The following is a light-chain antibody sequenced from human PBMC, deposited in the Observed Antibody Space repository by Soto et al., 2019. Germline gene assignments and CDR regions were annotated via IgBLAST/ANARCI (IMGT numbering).Light chain of an antibody. CDR3: QSYDSSLSVFYV. CDR2: GNS. Sequence: QSVLTQSPSVSGAPGQRVTISCTGSSSNIGAGYDVHWYQQLPGTAPKLLIYGNSNRPSGVPDRFSGSKSGTSASLAITGLQVEDEADYYCQSYDSSLSVFYVFGTGTKVTVL. CDR1: SSNIGAGYD. J-gene: IGLJ1*01. V-gene: IGLV1-40*01.